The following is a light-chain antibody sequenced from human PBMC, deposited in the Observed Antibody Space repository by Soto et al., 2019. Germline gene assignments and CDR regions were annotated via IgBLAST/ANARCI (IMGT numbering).Light chain of an antibody. V-gene: IGKV1-27*01. J-gene: IGKJ4*01. CDR2: ATS. CDR1: QGIATY. CDR3: QKYNSAPLT. Sequence: DVQMTQSPSSLSAFVGDRVTITCQASQGIATYLSWFQQKPGQVPKLLIYATSTLQSGVPSRFSGSGSGTDFTLTINSLQPEDVGTYYCQKYNSAPLTFGGGTKVEIK.